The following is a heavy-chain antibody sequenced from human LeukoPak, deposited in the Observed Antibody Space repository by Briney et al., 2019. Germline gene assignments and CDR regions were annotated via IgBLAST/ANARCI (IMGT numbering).Heavy chain of an antibody. CDR2: IYYSGST. V-gene: IGHV4-59*01. Sequence: SETLSLTCTVSGASISTYYWSWIRQPPGKGLEWIAYIYYSGSTNYNPSLKSRVTISVDTSKNQFSLHLSSVTAADTAVYYCARGFHSVYPAHFDFWGQGTLVTVSS. CDR1: GASISTYY. CDR3: ARGFHSVYPAHFDF. J-gene: IGHJ4*02. D-gene: IGHD2-15*01.